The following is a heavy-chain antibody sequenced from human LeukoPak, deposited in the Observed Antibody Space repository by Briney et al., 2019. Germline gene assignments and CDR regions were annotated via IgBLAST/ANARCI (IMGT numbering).Heavy chain of an antibody. V-gene: IGHV3-7*01. CDR3: SRALEV. CDR1: GLHFSGTA. J-gene: IGHJ6*04. CDR2: INQDGSEK. Sequence: GGPLRLSCAASGLHFSGTAMSWVRQAPGKGLEWVANINQDGSEKYFVDSVKGRFTISRDNAKNSLYLQMNSLRAEDTAVYYCSRALEVWGKGTTVTVSS.